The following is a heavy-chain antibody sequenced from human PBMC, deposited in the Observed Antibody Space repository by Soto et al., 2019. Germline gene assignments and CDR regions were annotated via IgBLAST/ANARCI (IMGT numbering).Heavy chain of an antibody. CDR2: ISYDGSNK. CDR3: ARDRSHCSGGSCYSNPYYYYGMDV. J-gene: IGHJ6*02. V-gene: IGHV3-30-3*01. D-gene: IGHD2-15*01. Sequence: QVQLVESGGGVVQPGRSLRLSCAASGFTFSSYAMHWVRQAPGKGLEWVAVISYDGSNKYYADSVKGRFTISRDNSKNTRYLQMNSLRAEDTAVYYCARDRSHCSGGSCYSNPYYYYGMDVWGQGTTVTVSS. CDR1: GFTFSSYA.